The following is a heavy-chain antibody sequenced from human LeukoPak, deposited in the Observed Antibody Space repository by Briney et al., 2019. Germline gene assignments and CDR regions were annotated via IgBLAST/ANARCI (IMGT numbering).Heavy chain of an antibody. Sequence: PGGSLRLSCAASGFTFGSYGMNWVRQAPGKGLEWVSLISGNGDNTYYADSVKGRFTISRDNAKNSLYLQMNSLRADDTAVYYCARWYGAFDHWGQGTRVTVSS. V-gene: IGHV3-21*01. CDR3: ARWYGAFDH. CDR1: GFTFGSYG. CDR2: ISGNGDNT. D-gene: IGHD1-14*01. J-gene: IGHJ4*02.